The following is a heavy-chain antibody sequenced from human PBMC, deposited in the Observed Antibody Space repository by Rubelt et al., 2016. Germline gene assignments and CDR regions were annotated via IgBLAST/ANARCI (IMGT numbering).Heavy chain of an antibody. CDR1: GGSFSGYY. J-gene: IGHJ5*02. D-gene: IGHD3-10*01. CDR3: ARGGRYYGSGSYQRHNWFDP. CDR2: LNHSGST. Sequence: QVQLQQWGAGLLKPSETLSLTCAVYGGSFSGYYWSWIRQPPGKGLEWIGELNHSGSTNYNPSLKSRVTISVDTSKNQFSLKLSSVTAADTAVYYCARGGRYYGSGSYQRHNWFDPWGQGTLVTVSS. V-gene: IGHV4-34*01.